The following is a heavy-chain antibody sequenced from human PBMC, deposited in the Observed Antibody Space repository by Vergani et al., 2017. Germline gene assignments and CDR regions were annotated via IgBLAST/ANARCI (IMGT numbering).Heavy chain of an antibody. V-gene: IGHV4-39*07. J-gene: IGHJ4*02. Sequence: QLQLQESGPGLVKPSETLSLTCTVSGGSISSSSYYWGWIRQPPGKGLEWIGSIYYSGSTYYNPSLKSRVTISVDTSKNQFSLKLSSVTAADTAVYYSARELGDTAMVHGYWGQGTLVTVSS. CDR1: GGSISSSSYY. D-gene: IGHD5-18*01. CDR3: ARELGDTAMVHGY. CDR2: IYYSGST.